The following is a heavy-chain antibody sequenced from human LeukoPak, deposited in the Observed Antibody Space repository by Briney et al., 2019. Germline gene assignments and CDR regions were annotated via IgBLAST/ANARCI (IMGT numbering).Heavy chain of an antibody. CDR3: ARVWGSSGWYSIDY. J-gene: IGHJ4*02. CDR1: GGTFTSYA. D-gene: IGHD6-19*01. V-gene: IGHV1-69*13. Sequence: ASVKVSCKASGGTFTSYAISWVRQAPGQGLEWMGGIIPIFGTANYAQKFQGRVTITADESTSTAYMELSGLRSEDTAVYYCARVWGSSGWYSIDYWGQGTLVTVSS. CDR2: IIPIFGTA.